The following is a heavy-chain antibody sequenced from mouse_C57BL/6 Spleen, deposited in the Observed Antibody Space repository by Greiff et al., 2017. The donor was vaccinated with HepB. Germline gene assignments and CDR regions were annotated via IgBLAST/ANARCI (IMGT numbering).Heavy chain of an antibody. CDR2: IDPSDSYT. CDR1: GYTFTSYW. J-gene: IGHJ4*01. Sequence: VKLQQPGAELVMPGASVKLSCKASGYTFTSYWMHWVKQRPGQGLEWIGEIDPSDSYTNYNQKFKGKSTLTVDKSSSTAYMQLSSLTSEDSAVYYCARGATVVPYAMDYWGQGTSVTVSS. CDR3: ARGATVVPYAMDY. D-gene: IGHD1-1*01. V-gene: IGHV1-69*01.